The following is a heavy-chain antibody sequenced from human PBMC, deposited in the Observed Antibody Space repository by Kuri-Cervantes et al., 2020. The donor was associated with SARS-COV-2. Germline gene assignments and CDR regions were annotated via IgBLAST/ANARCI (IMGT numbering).Heavy chain of an antibody. Sequence: ASVKVSCKASGYTFTGYYMHWVRQAPGQGLEWMGRINPNSGGTNYAQKFQGRVTMTRDTSISTAYMELSRLRSEDTAVYYCARDGTKSVYCNDYWGQGTLVTVSS. CDR1: GYTFTGYY. CDR2: INPNSGGT. J-gene: IGHJ4*02. CDR3: ARDGTKSVYCNDY. D-gene: IGHD1-14*01. V-gene: IGHV1-2*06.